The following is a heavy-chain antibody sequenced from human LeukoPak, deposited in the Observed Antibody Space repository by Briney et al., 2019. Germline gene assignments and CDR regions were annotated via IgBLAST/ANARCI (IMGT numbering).Heavy chain of an antibody. D-gene: IGHD4-17*01. CDR1: GYTFTNYG. J-gene: IGHJ3*01. CDR2: ITGNNGNT. V-gene: IGHV1-18*01. Sequence: ASVKVSCKASGYTFTNYGIHWVRQAPGQGPEWMGFITGNNGNTNYAQKFQDRVTVTTDTSTSTAYMELRSLRYDDTAVYYCARGSDYGSHPSQPMTWGQGTLVTVSS. CDR3: ARGSDYGSHPSQPMT.